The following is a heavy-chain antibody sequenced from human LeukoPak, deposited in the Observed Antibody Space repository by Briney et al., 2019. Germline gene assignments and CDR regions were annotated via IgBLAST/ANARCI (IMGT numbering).Heavy chain of an antibody. D-gene: IGHD3-16*01. V-gene: IGHV3-30-3*01. Sequence: GGSLRLSCAASGFTFSSYAMHWVRQAPGKGLEWVAVISYDGSNKYYADSVKGRFTISRDNSKNTLYLQMNSLRAEDTAVYYCARVRGSQASYFDYWGQGTLVTVSS. CDR2: ISYDGSNK. J-gene: IGHJ4*02. CDR1: GFTFSSYA. CDR3: ARVRGSQASYFDY.